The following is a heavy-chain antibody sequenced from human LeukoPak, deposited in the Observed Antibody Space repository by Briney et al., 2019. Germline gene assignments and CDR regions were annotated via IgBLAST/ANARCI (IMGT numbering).Heavy chain of an antibody. CDR1: GFTFSSYS. CDR3: ARVRHDYGGLPSGYWFDP. CDR2: ISSSSSYI. V-gene: IGHV3-21*04. D-gene: IGHD4-23*01. Sequence: GGSLRLSCAASGFTFSSYSMNWVRQAPGKGLEWVSSISSSSSYIYYADSVKGRFTISRDNAKNSLYLQMNSLRAEDTAVYYCARVRHDYGGLPSGYWFDPWGQGTLVTVSS. J-gene: IGHJ5*02.